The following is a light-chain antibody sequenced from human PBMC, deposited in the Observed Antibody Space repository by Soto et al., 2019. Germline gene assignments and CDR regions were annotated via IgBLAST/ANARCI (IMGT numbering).Light chain of an antibody. Sequence: EIVMTQSPATLSVSPGDRVTLSCRASQSVTTNLAWYQQKPGQAPRLLIYGASTRAPRIPARFSGSGSVTEFTLTISSLQPEDFAVYYCQQYNNWPPITFGQGTRLEIK. V-gene: IGKV3-15*01. CDR3: QQYNNWPPIT. J-gene: IGKJ5*01. CDR1: QSVTTN. CDR2: GAS.